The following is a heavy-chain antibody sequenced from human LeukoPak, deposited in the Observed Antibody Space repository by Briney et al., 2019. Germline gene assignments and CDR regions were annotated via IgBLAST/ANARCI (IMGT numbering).Heavy chain of an antibody. CDR3: AKAFGYCSGGSCYYYYYGMDV. V-gene: IGHV3-30*18. D-gene: IGHD2-15*01. J-gene: IGHJ6*04. Sequence: GWSLRLSCAASGFTFSSYGMHWVRQAPGKGLEWVTVISYDGRNIYYADSVKGRFTISRDNSKNTLYLQMNSLRAEDTAVYYCAKAFGYCSGGSCYYYYYGMDVWGKGTTVTVSS. CDR2: ISYDGRNI. CDR1: GFTFSSYG.